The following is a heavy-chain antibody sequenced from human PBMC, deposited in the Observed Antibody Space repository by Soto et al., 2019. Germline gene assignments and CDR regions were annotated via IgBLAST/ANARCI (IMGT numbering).Heavy chain of an antibody. CDR1: GYTFTSYG. Sequence: ASVKVSCKASGYTFTSYGISWVRQAPGQGLEWMGWISAYNGNTNYAQKLQGRVTMTTDTSTSTAYMELRSLRSDDTAVYYCARDVLNAAAGYYYYGMDVWGQGTTVTVSS. V-gene: IGHV1-18*01. J-gene: IGHJ6*02. CDR3: ARDVLNAAAGYYYYGMDV. CDR2: ISAYNGNT. D-gene: IGHD6-13*01.